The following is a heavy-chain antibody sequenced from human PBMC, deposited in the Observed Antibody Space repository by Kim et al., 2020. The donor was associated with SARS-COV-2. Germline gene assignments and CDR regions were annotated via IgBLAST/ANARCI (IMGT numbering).Heavy chain of an antibody. V-gene: IGHV1-69*02. CDR3: ASGAFGQLVFDY. Sequence: NYAQKFQGRVTITADKSTSTAYMELSSLRSEDTAVYYCASGAFGQLVFDYWGQGTLVTVSS. J-gene: IGHJ4*02. D-gene: IGHD6-6*01.